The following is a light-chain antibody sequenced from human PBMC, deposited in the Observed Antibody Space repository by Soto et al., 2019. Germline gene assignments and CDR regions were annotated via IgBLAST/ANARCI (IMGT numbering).Light chain of an antibody. J-gene: IGLJ2*01. CDR3: GSYTGTSTLGL. Sequence: QSALTQPASVSASPGQSITISCTGTTSDVGGYNSVSWYQQHPGKAPKLIIYDVTNRPSGVSNRFSGSKSGNTASLTISGLQSEDEADYYCGSYTGTSTLGLFGGGTKVTVL. V-gene: IGLV2-14*03. CDR1: TSDVGGYNS. CDR2: DVT.